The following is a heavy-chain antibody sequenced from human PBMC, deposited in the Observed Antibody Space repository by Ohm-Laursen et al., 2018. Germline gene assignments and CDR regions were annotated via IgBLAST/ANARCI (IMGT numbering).Heavy chain of an antibody. V-gene: IGHV3-15*01. D-gene: IGHD2/OR15-2a*01. CDR2: IQTKTDGGTT. CDR1: GFIFSNAY. J-gene: IGHJ5*02. CDR3: STDHFS. Sequence: SLRLSCAASGFIFSNAYMSWVRQAPGRGLEWVGHIQTKTDGGTTDYAAPVKGRFTILRDDSKNTLSLQMNSLKTEDTGVYYCSTDHFSWGQGTLVTVSS.